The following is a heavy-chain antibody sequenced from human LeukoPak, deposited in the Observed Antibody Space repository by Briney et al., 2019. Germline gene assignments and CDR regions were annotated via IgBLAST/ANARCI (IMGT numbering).Heavy chain of an antibody. J-gene: IGHJ4*02. CDR3: ARQRGYCTNGVCYTWYFDY. V-gene: IGHV4-39*01. CDR1: GGSISSSSYY. CDR2: IYYSGST. D-gene: IGHD2-8*01. Sequence: SETLSLTCTVSGGSISSSSYYWGWIRRPPGKGLEWIGSIYYSGSTYYNPSLKSRVTISVDTSKNQFSLKLSSVTAADTAVYYCARQRGYCTNGVCYTWYFDYWGQGTLVTVSS.